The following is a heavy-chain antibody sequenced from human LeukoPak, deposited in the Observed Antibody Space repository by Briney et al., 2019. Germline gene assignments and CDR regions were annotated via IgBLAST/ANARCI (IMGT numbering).Heavy chain of an antibody. J-gene: IGHJ4*02. CDR3: ARHGRPIGYCSSTSCLYFDY. CDR2: LYHPDST. V-gene: IGHV4-38-2*01. Sequence: SETLSLTCAVSGYPINNAYYWVWIRQPPGKGLEWIGSLYHPDSTYYNPSLKSRVTMSVDTSRNQFSLKLSFVTAADTAVYYCARHGRPIGYCSSTSCLYFDYWGQGTLVTVSS. D-gene: IGHD2-2*01. CDR1: GYPINNAYY.